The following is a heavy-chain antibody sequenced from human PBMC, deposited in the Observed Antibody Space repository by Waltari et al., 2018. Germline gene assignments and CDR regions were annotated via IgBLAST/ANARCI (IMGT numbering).Heavy chain of an antibody. Sequence: QLQLQESGPGLVKPSETLSLTCTVSGGSISSSSYYWGWIRQPPGKGLEWIGSIYYSGGTYYHPSLKSRVTISVDTSKNQFSLKLSSVTAADTAVYYCASFILTGYPSPDYWGQGTLVTVSS. J-gene: IGHJ4*02. D-gene: IGHD3-9*01. CDR2: IYYSGGT. CDR1: GGSISSSSYY. CDR3: ASFILTGYPSPDY. V-gene: IGHV4-39*07.